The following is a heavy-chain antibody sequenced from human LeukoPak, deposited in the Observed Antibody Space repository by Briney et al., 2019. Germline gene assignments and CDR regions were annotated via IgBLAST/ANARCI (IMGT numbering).Heavy chain of an antibody. J-gene: IGHJ4*02. CDR3: ASSPNPKYFDY. CDR1: GGSISSSSYY. Sequence: SETLSLTCTVSGGSISSSSYYWSWIRQPPGKGLEWIGYIDYSGNTNYNPSLKSRVTISVDTSKNQFSLKVSSVTAADTAVYHCASSPNPKYFDYWGQGTLVTVSS. V-gene: IGHV4-61*01. CDR2: IDYSGNT. D-gene: IGHD1-14*01.